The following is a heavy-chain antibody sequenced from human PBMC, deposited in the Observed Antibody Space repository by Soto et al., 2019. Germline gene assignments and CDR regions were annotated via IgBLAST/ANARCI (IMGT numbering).Heavy chain of an antibody. CDR2: ISAYNGNT. J-gene: IGHJ5*02. D-gene: IGHD2-15*01. Sequence: ASVKVSCKASGYTFTSYRISWVRQAPGQGLEWMGWISAYNGNTNYAQKLQGRVTMTTDTSTSTAYMELRSLRSDDTAVYYCARDRCSGGSCKGWFDPWGQGTLVTVSS. CDR3: ARDRCSGGSCKGWFDP. CDR1: GYTFTSYR. V-gene: IGHV1-18*01.